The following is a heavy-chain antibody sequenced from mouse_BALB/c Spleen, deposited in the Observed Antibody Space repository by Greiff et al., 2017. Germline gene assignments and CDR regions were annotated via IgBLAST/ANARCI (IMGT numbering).Heavy chain of an antibody. Sequence: VKLQESGAELAKPGASVKMSCKASGYTFTSYWMHWVKQRPGQGLEWIGYINPSTGYTEYNQKFKDKATLTADKSSSTAYMQLSSLTSEDSAVYYCARSGLRLGYFDVWGAGTTVTVSS. CDR1: GYTFTSYW. J-gene: IGHJ1*01. V-gene: IGHV1-7*01. CDR3: ARSGLRLGYFDV. D-gene: IGHD1-2*01. CDR2: INPSTGYT.